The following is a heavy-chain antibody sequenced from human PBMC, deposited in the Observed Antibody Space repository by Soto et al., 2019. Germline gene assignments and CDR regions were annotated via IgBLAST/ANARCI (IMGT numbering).Heavy chain of an antibody. CDR2: ISSNSAYI. J-gene: IGHJ4*02. Sequence: GRSLRRSCAASGFTFRSFTMNWVRQAPGKGLEWVSTISSNSAYIYYTDALRGRFTISRDNAKNSLHLQMNSLRAEDTAVYYNTSDAARESSAWGWLHSCGTGTLVSVS. V-gene: IGHV3-21*01. D-gene: IGHD6-25*01. CDR3: TSDAARESSAWGWLHS. CDR1: GFTFRSFT.